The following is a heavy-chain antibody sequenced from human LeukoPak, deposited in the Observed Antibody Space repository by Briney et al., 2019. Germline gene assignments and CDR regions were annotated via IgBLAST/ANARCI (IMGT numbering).Heavy chain of an antibody. V-gene: IGHV3-74*01. CDR1: GFTFSGNW. Sequence: PGGSLRLSCAASGFTFSGNWMHWVRQDPGKGLVWVSHINTDGSHTWYADSVKGRFTISRDNAKNTLYLQMNSLRAEDTSVYYCATDTSGYVDYWGQGILVTVSS. CDR2: INTDGSHT. D-gene: IGHD2/OR15-2a*01. J-gene: IGHJ4*02. CDR3: ATDTSGYVDY.